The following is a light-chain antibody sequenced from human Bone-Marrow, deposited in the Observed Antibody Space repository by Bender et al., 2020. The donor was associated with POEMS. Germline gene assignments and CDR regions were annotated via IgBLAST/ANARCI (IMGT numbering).Light chain of an antibody. CDR2: SSH. Sequence: QSALTQPASVSGSPGQSITISCTGTSSDVGGYNYVSWYQQYPGRAPKLLIYSSHRRPSEVPDRFSGSRSGTSASLAISGLQSEDEADYYCAVWDDSLNGWVFGGGTKLTVL. CDR3: AVWDDSLNGWV. V-gene: IGLV2-14*01. CDR1: SSDVGGYNY. J-gene: IGLJ3*02.